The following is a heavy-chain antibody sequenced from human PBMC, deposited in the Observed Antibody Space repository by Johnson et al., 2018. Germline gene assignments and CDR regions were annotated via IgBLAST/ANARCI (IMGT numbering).Heavy chain of an antibody. Sequence: VQLVQSGGGLVQPGGSLRLSCADSGFTFSSYAMNWVRQAPGKGLEWVSTISGSDDSTYYADFVKGRFAISRDNSKNTLYLQMKILRAEDTAVYYCAKGHSPHIGSYFSLGMDVWGQGTTVTVSS. D-gene: IGHD1-26*01. CDR3: AKGHSPHIGSYFSLGMDV. CDR2: ISGSDDST. J-gene: IGHJ6*02. CDR1: GFTFSSYA. V-gene: IGHV3-23*04.